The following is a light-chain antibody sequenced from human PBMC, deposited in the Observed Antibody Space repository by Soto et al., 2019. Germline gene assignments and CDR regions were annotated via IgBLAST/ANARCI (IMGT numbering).Light chain of an antibody. J-gene: IGLJ1*01. CDR2: EVS. V-gene: IGLV2-8*01. CDR1: SSDVGAYDY. CDR3: ASEAATDV. Sequence: QSVLTQPPSASGSPGQSVTISCTGTSSDVGAYDYVSWYQQHPGKAPKLIIYEVSKRPSGVPDRFSGSKSGNTASLTVSGLRAEDEADYYCASEAATDVFGTGTKVTVL.